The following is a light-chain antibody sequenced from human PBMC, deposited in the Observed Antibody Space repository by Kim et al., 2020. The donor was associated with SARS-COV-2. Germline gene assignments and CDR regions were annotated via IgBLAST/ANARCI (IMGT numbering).Light chain of an antibody. CDR2: DVS. Sequence: SALTQPRSVSGSPGQSVTISCTGTSSDVGGYNDVSWYQQHRGKAPKLMIYDVSKRPSGVPDRFSGSKSGNTASLTISGLQAEDEADYYCCSYAGSYTYVFGTGTKVTVL. CDR3: CSYAGSYTYV. V-gene: IGLV2-11*01. J-gene: IGLJ1*01. CDR1: SSDVGGYND.